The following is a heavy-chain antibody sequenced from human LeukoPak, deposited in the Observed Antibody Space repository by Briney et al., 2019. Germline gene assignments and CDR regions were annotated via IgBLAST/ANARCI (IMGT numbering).Heavy chain of an antibody. V-gene: IGHV1-46*01. CDR1: GYSFTSNY. CDR2: IYPRDGST. Sequence: PGASVKVSCKASGYSFTSNYIHWVRRAPGQGLEWMGMIYPRDGSTSYAQKFQGRVTVTRDTSTSTVHMELSGLRSEDTAVYYCARDQEAFDYWGQGTLVTVSS. CDR3: ARDQEAFDY. J-gene: IGHJ4*02.